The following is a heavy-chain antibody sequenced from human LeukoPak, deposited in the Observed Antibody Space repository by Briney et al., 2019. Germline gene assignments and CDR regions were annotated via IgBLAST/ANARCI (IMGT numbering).Heavy chain of an antibody. CDR3: AREVGGNLGDAFDI. J-gene: IGHJ3*02. D-gene: IGHD4-23*01. V-gene: IGHV3-74*03. CDR1: GFTFSNYW. CDR2: INSDGSTA. Sequence: PGGSLRLSCAASGFTFSNYWMHWVRQAPGKGLVWVSRINSDGSTATYADSVKGRFTTSRDNAKKTLYVQMNSLRAEDTAVYYCAREVGGNLGDAFDIWGPGTMVTVSS.